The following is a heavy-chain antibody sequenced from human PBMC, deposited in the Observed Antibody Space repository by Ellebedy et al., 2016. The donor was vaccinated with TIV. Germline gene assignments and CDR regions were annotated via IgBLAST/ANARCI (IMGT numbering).Heavy chain of an antibody. D-gene: IGHD4-17*01. CDR2: IYYSGST. CDR1: GDSISSGSYF. CDR3: ARPLRSTVTTSIYFDY. Sequence: SETLSLXCSVSGDSISSGSYFWGWIRQPPGKGLDWIGIIYYSGSTYYNPSLNSRVTISIDTSKNQFSLNLSSVTAADTAVYYCARPLRSTVTTSIYFDYWGQGTLVTVSS. J-gene: IGHJ4*02. V-gene: IGHV4-39*01.